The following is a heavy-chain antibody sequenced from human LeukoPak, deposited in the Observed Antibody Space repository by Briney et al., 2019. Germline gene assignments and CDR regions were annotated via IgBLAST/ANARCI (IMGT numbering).Heavy chain of an antibody. CDR2: IYYTGKT. Sequence: PSGTLSLTCTVSVDSVSNGNYYWSWIRQAPGKALEWIGYIYYTGKTYYNPSLEGRVTILVDTSRNHFSVKLSSVTAADTAVYYCARSQNYYCSGDYWSQGTLVTVSS. CDR1: VDSVSNGNYY. V-gene: IGHV4-61*03. D-gene: IGHD3-10*01. CDR3: ARSQNYYCSGDY. J-gene: IGHJ4*02.